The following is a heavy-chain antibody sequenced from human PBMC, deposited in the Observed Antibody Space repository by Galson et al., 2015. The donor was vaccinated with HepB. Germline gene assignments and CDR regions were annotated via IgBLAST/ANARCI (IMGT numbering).Heavy chain of an antibody. J-gene: IGHJ4*02. Sequence: SLRLSCAASGFTFSSYGMHWVRQAPGKGLEWVAGIWYDGSKEYYADSVKGRFTISRDNSENTLYLQMNSLRAEDTAMYYCARAQMSMMVGYFDYWGQGILVTVSS. CDR3: ARAQMSMMVGYFDY. CDR1: GFTFSSYG. D-gene: IGHD3-22*01. V-gene: IGHV3-33*01. CDR2: IWYDGSKE.